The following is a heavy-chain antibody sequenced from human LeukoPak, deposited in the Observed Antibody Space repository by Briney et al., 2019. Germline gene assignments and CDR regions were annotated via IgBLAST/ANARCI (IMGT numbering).Heavy chain of an antibody. CDR3: ARKGRQWLDVVDY. Sequence: SETLSLTCTVSGGSINSYYWSWIRQPPGKGLEWIGYIYSSGSTSYNPSLKSRATISVDTSKNQFSLKLSSVTAADTAVYYCARKGRQWLDVVDYWGQGTLVTVSS. J-gene: IGHJ4*02. D-gene: IGHD6-19*01. CDR2: IYSSGST. V-gene: IGHV4-59*01. CDR1: GGSINSYY.